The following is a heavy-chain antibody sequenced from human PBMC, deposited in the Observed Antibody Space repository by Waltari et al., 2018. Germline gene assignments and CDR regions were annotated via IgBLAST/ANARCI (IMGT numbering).Heavy chain of an antibody. CDR2: ISDYNGKT. CDR1: GYTFTSYG. V-gene: IGHV1-18*01. D-gene: IGHD3-3*01. CDR3: ARDQLGVVIIRGNWFDP. J-gene: IGHJ5*02. Sequence: QVQLVQSGAEVKKPGASVKVSCKSSGYTFTSYGISWVRQAPGQGLEWMGWISDYNGKTNYAQKLQGRVTMTTDTSTSTAYKELRSLRYDDTAVYYCARDQLGVVIIRGNWFDPWGKGTLVTVSS.